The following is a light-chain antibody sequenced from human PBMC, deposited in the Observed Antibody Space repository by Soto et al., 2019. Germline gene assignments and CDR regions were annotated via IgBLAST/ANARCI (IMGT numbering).Light chain of an antibody. V-gene: IGLV2-14*01. J-gene: IGLJ3*02. CDR2: DVS. CDR1: SSDVGGYDF. CDR3: TSYTRSDIGV. Sequence: QSALTQPASVSGSPGQSITISCTGTSSDVGGYDFVSWYQQRPGKAPKLIIYDVSNRPSGVSNRFSGSKSGNTVSLTISGLQAEDEADYYCTSYTRSDIGVFGGGTKLTVL.